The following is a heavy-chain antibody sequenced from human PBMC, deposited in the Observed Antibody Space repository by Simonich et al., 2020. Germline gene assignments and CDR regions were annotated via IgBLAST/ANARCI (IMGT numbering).Heavy chain of an antibody. J-gene: IGHJ3*02. CDR1: GFTFSSYW. V-gene: IGHV3-74*01. D-gene: IGHD4-4*01. CDR3: ARDYSNYDAFDI. Sequence: EVQLVESGGGLVQPGGSLRLSCAASGFTFSSYWMHWVRQAPGKGRVGVSRINSDGSSTSYADSVKGRLTISRDNAKNTLYLQMNSLRAEDTAVYYCARDYSNYDAFDIWGQGTMVTVSS. CDR2: INSDGSST.